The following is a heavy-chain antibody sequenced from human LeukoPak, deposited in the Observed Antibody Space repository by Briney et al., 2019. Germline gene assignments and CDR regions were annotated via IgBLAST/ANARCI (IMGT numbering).Heavy chain of an antibody. D-gene: IGHD3-22*01. CDR2: IDDSGVIR. CDR1: GFTFKTHA. Sequence: PGGSLRLSCVASGFTFKTHAMSWVRQAPGKGLEWVSRIDDSGVIRSYADSVKGRFTISRDNSKMTLTLQMNSLRAEDTAVYYCAKRLKRNYYYHYAMDVWGQGTTVTVSS. V-gene: IGHV3-23*01. CDR3: AKRLKRNYYYHYAMDV. J-gene: IGHJ6*02.